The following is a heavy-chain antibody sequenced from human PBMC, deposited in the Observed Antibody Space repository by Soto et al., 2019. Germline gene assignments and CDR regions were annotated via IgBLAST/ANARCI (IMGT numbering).Heavy chain of an antibody. Sequence: GGSLRLSCAASGFTFSSYAMHWVRQATGKGLEWVAVISYDGSNKYYADTVKGRFTNSRDNAKNSLYLQMNSLRAEDTAVYYCARLQLVTKGIVPRPGIVDYWGQGTLVTVSS. CDR2: ISYDGSNK. CDR3: ARLQLVTKGIVPRPGIVDY. D-gene: IGHD6-6*01. V-gene: IGHV3-30-3*01. J-gene: IGHJ4*02. CDR1: GFTFSSYA.